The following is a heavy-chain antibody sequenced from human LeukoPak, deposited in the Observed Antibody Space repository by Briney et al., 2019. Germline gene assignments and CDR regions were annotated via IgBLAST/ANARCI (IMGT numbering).Heavy chain of an antibody. J-gene: IGHJ3*02. CDR3: ARDLGYGDYVGRTAFDI. V-gene: IGHV1-46*01. D-gene: IGHD4-17*01. CDR1: GYTFTSYY. CDR2: INPSGGST. Sequence: ASVKVSCKASGYTFTSYYMHWVRQAPGQGLEWMGIINPSGGSTSYAQKFQGRVTMTRDTSTSTVYMELSSLRSEDTAVYYCARDLGYGDYVGRTAFDIWGQGTMVTVSS.